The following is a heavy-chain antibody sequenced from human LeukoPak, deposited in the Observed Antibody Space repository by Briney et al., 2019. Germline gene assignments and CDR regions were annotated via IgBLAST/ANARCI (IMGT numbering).Heavy chain of an antibody. CDR3: ARHYLKNSAERYCSSTSCSTTNNWFDP. Sequence: SETLSLTCAVYGGSFSGYYWSWIRQPPGKGLEGIGEINHSGSTNYNPSLKSRVTISVDTSKNQFSLKLSSVTAADTAVYYCARHYLKNSAERYCSSTSCSTTNNWFDPWGQGTLVTVSS. V-gene: IGHV4-34*01. CDR2: INHSGST. CDR1: GGSFSGYY. D-gene: IGHD2-2*01. J-gene: IGHJ5*02.